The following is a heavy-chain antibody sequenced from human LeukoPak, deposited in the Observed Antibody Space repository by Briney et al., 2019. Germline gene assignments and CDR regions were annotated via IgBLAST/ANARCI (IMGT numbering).Heavy chain of an antibody. CDR1: GRSFSIYY. CDR3: ARTTTAEYSYGYNWFDP. V-gene: IGHV4-34*01. Sequence: PSETLSHTCGVYGRSFSIYYWSWIRQPPGKGLEWIGEINHSGSTNYNPSLKSRLTIAVDTSKNQFSLKLSSVTAADTAVYYCARTTTAEYSYGYNWFDPWGQGTLVAVST. J-gene: IGHJ5*02. D-gene: IGHD5-18*01. CDR2: INHSGST.